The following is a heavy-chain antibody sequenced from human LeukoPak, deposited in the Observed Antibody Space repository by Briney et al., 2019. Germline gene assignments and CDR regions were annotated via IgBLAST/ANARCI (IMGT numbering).Heavy chain of an antibody. D-gene: IGHD6-19*01. CDR1: GFIFSNYW. V-gene: IGHV3-74*01. Sequence: GGSLRLSCAASGFIFSNYWMHWVRQAPGEGLVWVSRMNTDGSTINYADYVKGRFTISRDNAKNTLYLQMNSLTTEDTAVYYCATAGKYRFDNWGQGILVTVSS. J-gene: IGHJ5*02. CDR2: MNTDGSTI. CDR3: ATAGKYRFDN.